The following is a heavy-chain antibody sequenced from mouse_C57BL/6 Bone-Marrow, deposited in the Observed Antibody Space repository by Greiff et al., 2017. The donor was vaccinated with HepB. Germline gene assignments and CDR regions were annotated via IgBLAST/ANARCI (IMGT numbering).Heavy chain of an antibody. CDR3: ARSGITTDFDY. CDR2: INPSTGGT. J-gene: IGHJ2*01. V-gene: IGHV1-42*01. CDR1: GYSFTGYY. Sequence: VHVKQSGPELVKPGASVKISCKASGYSFTGYYMNWVKQSPEKSLEWIGEINPSTGGTTYNQKFKAKATLTVDKSSSTAYMQLKSLTSEDSAVYYCARSGITTDFDYWGQGTTLTVSS. D-gene: IGHD1-1*01.